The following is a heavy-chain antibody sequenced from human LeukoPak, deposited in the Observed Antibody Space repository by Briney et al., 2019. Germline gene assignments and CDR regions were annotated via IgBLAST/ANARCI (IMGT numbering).Heavy chain of an antibody. Sequence: GGSLRLSCAASGFIFSSYGMHWVRQAPGKGLEWAAFIRYDGSNKYYADSVKGRFTISRDNSKNTLYLQMNSLRAEDAAVYYCARAFLERSLKFCMDVWGKGTTVIVSS. D-gene: IGHD3-3*02. CDR2: IRYDGSNK. J-gene: IGHJ6*03. CDR1: GFIFSSYG. CDR3: ARAFLERSLKFCMDV. V-gene: IGHV3-30*02.